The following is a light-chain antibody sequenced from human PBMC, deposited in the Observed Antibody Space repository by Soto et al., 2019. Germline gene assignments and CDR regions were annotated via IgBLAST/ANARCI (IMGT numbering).Light chain of an antibody. CDR1: SGHSSYA. Sequence: QLVLTQSPSASASLGASVKLTCTLSSGHSSYAIAWHQQQPRKGPRYLMKLNSDGSHNKGDGIPDRFSGSSSGAERYLTISSLQSEDEADYYCQTWGTGIPVFGGGTKVTVL. CDR2: LNSDGSH. J-gene: IGLJ2*01. V-gene: IGLV4-69*01. CDR3: QTWGTGIPV.